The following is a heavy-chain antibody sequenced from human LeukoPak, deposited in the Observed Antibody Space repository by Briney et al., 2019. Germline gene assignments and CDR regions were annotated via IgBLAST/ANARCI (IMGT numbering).Heavy chain of an antibody. J-gene: IGHJ3*02. Sequence: PSETLSLTCTVSGGSISSYYWSWIRQPAGKGLEWIGRIYTSGSTNYNPSLKSRVTISVDKSKNQFSLKLSSVTAADTAVYYCARPDPEGDAFDIWGQGTMATVSS. CDR2: IYTSGST. CDR1: GGSISSYY. CDR3: ARPDPEGDAFDI. V-gene: IGHV4-4*07. D-gene: IGHD1-14*01.